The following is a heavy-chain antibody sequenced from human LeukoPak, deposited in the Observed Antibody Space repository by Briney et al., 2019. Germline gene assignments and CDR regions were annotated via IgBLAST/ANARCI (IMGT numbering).Heavy chain of an antibody. CDR1: GGSISSYY. J-gene: IGHJ4*02. CDR3: ARENSGIYREFDY. D-gene: IGHD1-26*01. Sequence: SETLSLTCTVSGGSISSYYWSWIRQPAGKGLEWIGRIYTSGSTNYNASLKSRVSMSVDTSKNQFSLKLSSMTAADTAVFYCARENSGIYREFDYWRQGTLVTVSS. CDR2: IYTSGST. V-gene: IGHV4-4*07.